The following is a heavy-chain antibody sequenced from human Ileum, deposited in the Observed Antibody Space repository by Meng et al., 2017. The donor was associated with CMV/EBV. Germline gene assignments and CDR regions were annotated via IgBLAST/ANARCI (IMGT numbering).Heavy chain of an antibody. CDR2: ISSSGSST. CDR3: VRERGGYCSGTSCSRAFDY. CDR1: GFTFSIYE. V-gene: IGHV3-48*03. D-gene: IGHD2-15*01. Sequence: GESLKISCAASGFTFSIYEMNWVRQAPGKGLEWVSYISSSGSSTYYPDSVKGRFTISRDNTMNSLDLQMNSLRAEDTGVYYCVRERGGYCSGTSCSRAFDYWGQGTLVTVSS. J-gene: IGHJ4*02.